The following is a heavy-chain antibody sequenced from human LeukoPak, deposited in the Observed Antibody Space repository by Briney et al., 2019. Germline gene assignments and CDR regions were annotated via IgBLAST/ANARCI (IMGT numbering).Heavy chain of an antibody. J-gene: IGHJ5*02. CDR2: ISSSSSYI. CDR1: GFTFSSYS. V-gene: IGHV3-21*01. Sequence: GGSLRLSCAASGFTFSSYSMNWVRQAPGHGLEWVSSISSSSSYIYYADSVKGRFTISRDNAKNSLYLQMNSLRGEDTAVYYCARDASSVVPAAILGNWFDPWGQGTLVTVSS. CDR3: ARDASSVVPAAILGNWFDP. D-gene: IGHD2-2*01.